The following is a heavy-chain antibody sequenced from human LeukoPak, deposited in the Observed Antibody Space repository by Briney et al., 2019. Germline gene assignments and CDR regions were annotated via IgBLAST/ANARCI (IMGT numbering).Heavy chain of an antibody. J-gene: IGHJ4*02. CDR3: VRVGDGITPFDY. V-gene: IGHV3-74*01. Sequence: GGSLRLSCATSGFTFRSYWMHWVRQAPGKGPVWLSQINFDGSATTYADSVKGRFTISRDNAKNTLYLQINSLRVDDTAVYYCVRVGDGITPFDYWGQGTLVTVSS. D-gene: IGHD3-16*01. CDR1: GFTFRSYW. CDR2: INFDGSAT.